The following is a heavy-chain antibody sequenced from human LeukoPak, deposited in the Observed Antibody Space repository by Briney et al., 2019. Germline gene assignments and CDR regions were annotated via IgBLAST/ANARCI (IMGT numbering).Heavy chain of an antibody. J-gene: IGHJ4*02. Sequence: GGSLRLSCAASGFTFSSYSMNWVRQAPGKGLEWVSSISSSSSYIYYADSVKGRFTISRDNAKNSLYLQMNSLRAEDTAVYYCARARRFLEWLLSYWGQGTLVTVSP. V-gene: IGHV3-21*01. CDR3: ARARRFLEWLLSY. CDR2: ISSSSSYI. D-gene: IGHD3-3*01. CDR1: GFTFSSYS.